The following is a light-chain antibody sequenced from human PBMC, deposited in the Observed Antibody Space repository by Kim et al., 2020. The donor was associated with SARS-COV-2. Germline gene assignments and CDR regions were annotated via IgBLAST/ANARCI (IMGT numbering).Light chain of an antibody. Sequence: LSPGERATLSCRASQSVSSSLVWYQQKPGQAPRLLSYGASTRATGIPDRFSGSGSGTDFTLTISRLEPEDFAVYYCHHYETSSRTFGGGTKVDIK. CDR3: HHYETSSRT. V-gene: IGKV3-20*01. J-gene: IGKJ4*01. CDR1: QSVSSS. CDR2: GAS.